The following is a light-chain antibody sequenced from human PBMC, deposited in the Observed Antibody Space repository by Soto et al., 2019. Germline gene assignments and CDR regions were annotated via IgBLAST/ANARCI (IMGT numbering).Light chain of an antibody. J-gene: IGKJ2*01. V-gene: IGKV3-20*01. CDR3: QQYGSSPLYT. CDR1: QSVSSSY. Sequence: EIVLTQSPGTLSLSPGERATLSCRASQSVSSSYLVWYQQKPGQAPRLLIYAASSRATGIPDRFSGSGSETDFTLTISRLEPEDFAVYYCQQYGSSPLYTFGQGTKLESK. CDR2: AAS.